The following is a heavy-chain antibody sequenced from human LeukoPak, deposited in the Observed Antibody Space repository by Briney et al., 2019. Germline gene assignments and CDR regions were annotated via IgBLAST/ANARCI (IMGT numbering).Heavy chain of an antibody. CDR2: ISDTDTA. J-gene: IGHJ4*02. V-gene: IGHV3-23*01. Sequence: SGGSLRLSCAAPGFTFSMYAMTWARQAPGKGLEWVSGISDTDTANYADSVKGRFIISRDNSKNTLYLQIHSLRAEDTAIYYCAKFQPRGGYNYDYLDYWGQGTLVTVSS. D-gene: IGHD5-24*01. CDR3: AKFQPRGGYNYDYLDY. CDR1: GFTFSMYA.